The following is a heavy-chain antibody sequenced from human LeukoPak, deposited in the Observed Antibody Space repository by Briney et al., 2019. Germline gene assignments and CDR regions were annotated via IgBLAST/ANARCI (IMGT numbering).Heavy chain of an antibody. CDR3: ARDPRTVRI. CDR2: ISTSSVYI. CDR1: GFTFSSSS. D-gene: IGHD1-1*01. J-gene: IGHJ4*02. Sequence: GGSLRLSCAASGFTFSSSSMNWVRQAPGKGLEWVSSISTSSVYIYYADSMKGRFTISRDNAKNSLYLQMNSLRVEDTAVYYCARDPRTVRIWGQGTLVTVSS. V-gene: IGHV3-21*01.